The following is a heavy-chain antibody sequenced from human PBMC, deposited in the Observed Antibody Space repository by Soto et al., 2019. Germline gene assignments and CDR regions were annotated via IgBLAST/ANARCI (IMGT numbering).Heavy chain of an antibody. V-gene: IGHV3-23*01. CDR1: GFTFSSYA. Sequence: EVQLLESGGGWLQPGGSLRLSCAASGFTFSSYAMNWVRQAPGKGLEWVSGITGSGAGSYYSDSVKGPFTISRDNSKNPLYLQMNSLRAEDTAVYYCAKAYSNSWPNDWFDPWGQGTLVTVSS. CDR3: AKAYSNSWPNDWFDP. CDR2: ITGSGAGS. D-gene: IGHD6-13*01. J-gene: IGHJ5*02.